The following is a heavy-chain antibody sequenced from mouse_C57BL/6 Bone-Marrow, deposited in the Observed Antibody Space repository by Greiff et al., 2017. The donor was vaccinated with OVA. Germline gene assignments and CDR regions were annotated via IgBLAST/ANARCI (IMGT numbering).Heavy chain of an antibody. J-gene: IGHJ4*01. V-gene: IGHV1-85*01. Sequence: QVQLQQSGPELVKPGASVKLSCKASGYTFTSYDINWVKQRPGQGLEWIGCIYPRDGSTKYNEKFKGKATLTVDTSSSTAYMELHSLTSEDSAVYFCARDPLYDYFYYDAVDYGGQGTAVTVSS. CDR2: IYPRDGST. CDR1: GYTFTSYD. CDR3: ARDPLYDYFYYDAVDY. D-gene: IGHD2-4*01.